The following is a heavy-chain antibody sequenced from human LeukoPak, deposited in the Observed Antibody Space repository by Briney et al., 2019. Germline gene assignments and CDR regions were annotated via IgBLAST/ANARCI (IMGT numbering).Heavy chain of an antibody. V-gene: IGHV1-18*01. CDR1: GYTFTSYG. Sequence: ASVKVSCKASGYTFTSYGISWVRQAPGQGLEWMGWISAYNGNTNYAQKLQGRVTMTTDTSTSTAYMELRSLRSDDTAVYYCARPVSDTHYYYYMDVRGKGTTVTVSS. J-gene: IGHJ6*03. CDR3: ARPVSDTHYYYYMDV. CDR2: ISAYNGNT. D-gene: IGHD1-14*01.